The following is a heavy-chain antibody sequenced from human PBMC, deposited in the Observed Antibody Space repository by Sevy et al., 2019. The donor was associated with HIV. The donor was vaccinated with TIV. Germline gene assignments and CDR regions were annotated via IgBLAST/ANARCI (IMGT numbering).Heavy chain of an antibody. CDR3: ARQGYSYGHSVFDY. D-gene: IGHD5-18*01. CDR2: IYYSGST. J-gene: IGHJ4*02. CDR1: GGSISSSSYY. Sequence: TETLSLTCTVSGGSISSSSYYWGWIRQRPGKGLEWIGSIYYSGSTYYNPSLKSRVTISVDTSKNQFSLKPSSVTAADTAVYYCARQGYSYGHSVFDYWGQGTLVTVSS. V-gene: IGHV4-39*01.